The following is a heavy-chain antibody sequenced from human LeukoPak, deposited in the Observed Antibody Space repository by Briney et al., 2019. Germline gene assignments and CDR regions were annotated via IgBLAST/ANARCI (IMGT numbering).Heavy chain of an antibody. V-gene: IGHV4-34*01. Sequence: SETLSLTCAVYGGSFSGYYWSWIRQPPGKGLEWIGEINHSGSTNYNPSLKSRVTISVDTSKNQFSLKLSSVTAADTAVYYCAREVAGGVYFDYWGQGTLVTVSS. CDR3: AREVAGGVYFDY. CDR1: GGSFSGYY. J-gene: IGHJ4*02. CDR2: INHSGST. D-gene: IGHD2-15*01.